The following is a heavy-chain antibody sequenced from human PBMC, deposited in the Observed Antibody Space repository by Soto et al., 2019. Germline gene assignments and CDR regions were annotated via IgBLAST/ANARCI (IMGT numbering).Heavy chain of an antibody. CDR2: IYPGDSDT. CDR1: GYSFTSYW. CDR3: SRPAPYTVTYPFDY. J-gene: IGHJ4*02. V-gene: IGHV5-51*01. D-gene: IGHD4-17*01. Sequence: GESLKISCKGSGYSFTSYWIGWVRQMPGKGLEWMGIIYPGDSDTRYSPSFQGQVTISADKSISTAYLQWSSLKASDTAMYFCSRPAPYTVTYPFDYWGQGTLVTVSS.